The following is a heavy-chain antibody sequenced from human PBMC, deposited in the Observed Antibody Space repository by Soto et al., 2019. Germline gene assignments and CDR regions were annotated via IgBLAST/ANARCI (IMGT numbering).Heavy chain of an antibody. J-gene: IGHJ4*02. CDR2: IYYSGST. CDR1: GGSISSSSYY. D-gene: IGHD3-10*01. CDR3: AMYYYGSGSDTYDY. Sequence: QLQLQESGPGLVKPSETLSLTCTVSGGSISSSSYYWGWIRQPPGKGLEWIGSIYYSGSTYYNPSLKRRVTISVDTSKNQFSLKLSSVTAADTAVYYCAMYYYGSGSDTYDYWGQGTLVTVSS. V-gene: IGHV4-39*01.